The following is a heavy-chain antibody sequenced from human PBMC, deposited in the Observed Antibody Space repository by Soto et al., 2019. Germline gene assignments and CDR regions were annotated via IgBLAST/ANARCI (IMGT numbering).Heavy chain of an antibody. Sequence: PGGSLRLSCAASGFTFSSYSMNWVRQAPGKGLEWVSSISSSSSYIYYADSVKGRFTISRDNAKNSLYLQMNSLRAEDTAVYYCARGHSGAYYDFWSGYAAWDYYHYYGMDVWGQGTTVTVSS. J-gene: IGHJ6*02. CDR2: ISSSSSYI. D-gene: IGHD3-3*01. CDR3: ARGHSGAYYDFWSGYAAWDYYHYYGMDV. CDR1: GFTFSSYS. V-gene: IGHV3-21*01.